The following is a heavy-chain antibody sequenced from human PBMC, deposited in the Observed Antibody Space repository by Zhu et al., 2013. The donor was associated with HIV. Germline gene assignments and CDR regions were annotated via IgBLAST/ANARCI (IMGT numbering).Heavy chain of an antibody. CDR3: ARDIPERLRFGRRVYYGMDV. V-gene: IGHV1-18*01. D-gene: IGHD5-12*01. CDR2: ISAYNGNT. J-gene: IGHJ6*02. Sequence: QVQLVQSGAEVKKPGASVKVSCKASGYTFTSYGISWVRQAPGQGLEWMGWISAYNGNTNYAQKLQGRVTMTTDTSTSTAYMELRSLRSDDTAVYYCARDIPERLRFGRRVYYGMDVWGQGTTVTVSS. CDR1: GYTFTSYG.